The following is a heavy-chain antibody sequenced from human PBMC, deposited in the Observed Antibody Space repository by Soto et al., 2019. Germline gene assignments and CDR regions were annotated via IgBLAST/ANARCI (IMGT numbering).Heavy chain of an antibody. CDR1: GGSISTDHYH. J-gene: IGHJ6*02. CDR3: AREDDGGDRDYYGLDV. V-gene: IGHV4-30-4*01. CDR2: IHYSGSI. D-gene: IGHD2-21*02. Sequence: QVQLQESGPGLVRPSQTLSLTCTVSGGSISTDHYHWTWIRQTPGKGLEWIGYIHYSGSIHFNPSLQSRVSMSVYTSKNLFSLKLSSVTAADTAVYFCAREDDGGDRDYYGLDVWGQGTTVTVSS.